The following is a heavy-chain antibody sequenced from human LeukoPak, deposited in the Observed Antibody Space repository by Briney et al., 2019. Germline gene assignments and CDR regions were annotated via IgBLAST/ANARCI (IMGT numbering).Heavy chain of an antibody. D-gene: IGHD6-6*01. V-gene: IGHV1-69*13. CDR1: GGTFSSYA. CDR3: ASIAARSLSLYYYMDV. J-gene: IGHJ6*03. CDR2: IIPIFGTA. Sequence: GASVKVSCKASGGTFSSYAISWVRQAPGQGLEWMGGIIPIFGTANYAQKFQGRVTITADESTSTAYMELSGLRSEDTAVYYCASIAARSLSLYYYMDVWGKGTTVTVSS.